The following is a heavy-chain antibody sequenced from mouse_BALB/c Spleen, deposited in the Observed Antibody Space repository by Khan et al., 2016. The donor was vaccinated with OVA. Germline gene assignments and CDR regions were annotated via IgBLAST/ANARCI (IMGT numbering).Heavy chain of an antibody. CDR3: ARGACYCGRGKYAWFAY. D-gene: IGHD1-1*01. Sequence: QIQLVQSGPELKKPGETVKISCKASGYIFTNYGMNWVKQAPGQGLKWMGWINTYTGEPTYADDFRGRFAFSLETSASTAYLQINNLKNEDTATFFCARGACYCGRGKYAWFAYWGQGTLVTVSA. CDR1: GYIFTNYG. J-gene: IGHJ3*01. CDR2: INTYTGEP. V-gene: IGHV9-3-1*01.